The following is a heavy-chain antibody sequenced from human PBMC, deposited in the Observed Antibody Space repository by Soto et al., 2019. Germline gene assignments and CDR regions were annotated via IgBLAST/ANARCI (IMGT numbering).Heavy chain of an antibody. CDR1: GFTFGDYA. CDR2: IRSKAYGGTT. Sequence: LRLSCTAAGFTFGDYAMSWFRQAPGKGLEWVGFIRSKAYGGTTEYAASVKGRFTISRDDSKSIAYLQMNSLKTEDTAVYYCIGSGDSNRYYYGMDVWGQGTTVTVSS. J-gene: IGHJ6*02. D-gene: IGHD3-22*01. V-gene: IGHV3-49*03. CDR3: IGSGDSNRYYYGMDV.